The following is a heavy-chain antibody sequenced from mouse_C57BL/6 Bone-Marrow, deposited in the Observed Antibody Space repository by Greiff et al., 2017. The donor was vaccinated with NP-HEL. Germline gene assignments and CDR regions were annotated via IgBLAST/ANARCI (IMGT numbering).Heavy chain of an antibody. CDR3: ARDARFLLYFDG. CDR1: GFTFSDFY. Sequence: EVMLVESGGGLVQSGRSLRLSCATSGFTFSDFYMEWVRQAPGKGLEWIAASRNKANDYTKEYSASVMGRFIVSRDTSQSNLYLQMNALRAQDTAIDYCARDARFLLYFDGWGTGTTVTAAS. D-gene: IGHD6-1*01. J-gene: IGHJ1*03. V-gene: IGHV7-1*01. CDR2: SRNKANDYTK.